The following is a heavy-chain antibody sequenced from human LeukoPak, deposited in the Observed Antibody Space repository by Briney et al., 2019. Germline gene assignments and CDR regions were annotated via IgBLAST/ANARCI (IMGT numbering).Heavy chain of an antibody. CDR1: GFTFSSYA. CDR2: ISDSGGST. J-gene: IGHJ6*02. Sequence: GSLRLSCAASGFTFSSYAMSWVRQAPGKGLEWVSAISDSGGSTYYADSVKGRFTISRDNSKNTLYLQMNGLRAEDTAVYYCAKEDCSGGSCYFLNYYYGMDVWGQGTTVTVSS. D-gene: IGHD2-15*01. V-gene: IGHV3-23*01. CDR3: AKEDCSGGSCYFLNYYYGMDV.